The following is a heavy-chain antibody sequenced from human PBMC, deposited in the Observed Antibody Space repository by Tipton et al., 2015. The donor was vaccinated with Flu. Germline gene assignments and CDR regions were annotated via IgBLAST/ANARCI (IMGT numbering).Heavy chain of an antibody. CDR3: ARVDSSGYYPGH. CDR2: IYYSVST. J-gene: IGHJ4*02. D-gene: IGHD3-22*01. Sequence: TLSLTCTVSGGSISRYYWSWLRQPQGKGLEWIGYIYYSVSTNYNPSLKCRVTISVDTSKNQFSLKLTSVTAADTAVYYCARVDSSGYYPGHWGQGTLVTVSS. V-gene: IGHV4-59*01. CDR1: GGSISRYY.